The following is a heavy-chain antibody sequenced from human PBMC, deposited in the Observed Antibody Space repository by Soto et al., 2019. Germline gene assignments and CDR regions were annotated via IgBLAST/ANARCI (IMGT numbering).Heavy chain of an antibody. Sequence: PGGSLRLSCAASGFTFSSYGMHWVHQAPDKGLEWAAVISYDGSNKYYADSVKGRFTISRDNSKNTLYLQMNSLRAEDTAVYYCAKDYASRYYYYYGMDVWGQGTTVTVSS. CDR2: ISYDGSNK. CDR1: GFTFSSYG. J-gene: IGHJ6*02. CDR3: AKDYASRYYYYYGMDV. V-gene: IGHV3-30*18. D-gene: IGHD3-16*01.